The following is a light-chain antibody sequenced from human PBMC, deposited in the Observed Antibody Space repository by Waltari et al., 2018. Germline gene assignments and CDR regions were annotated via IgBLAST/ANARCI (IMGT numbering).Light chain of an antibody. CDR2: EVS. J-gene: IGKJ4*01. CDR3: MQALEFPLT. CDR1: QSLLDSEDGNTY. Sequence: DIVMTQTPLSLPVTLGEPASISCRSSQSLLDSEDGNTYLEWFLQKPGQSPQLLIYEVSNRASGVPDRFSGSGSDTGVTLTISRVEAEDVGVYYCMQALEFPLTFGGGTKVEIK. V-gene: IGKV2-40*01.